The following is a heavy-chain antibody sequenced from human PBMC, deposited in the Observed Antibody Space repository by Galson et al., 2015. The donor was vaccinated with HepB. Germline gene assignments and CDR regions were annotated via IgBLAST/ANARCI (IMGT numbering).Heavy chain of an antibody. D-gene: IGHD3-10*02. CDR1: GGSISDFY. J-gene: IGHJ5*02. V-gene: IGHV4-59*01. CDR2: IYYIYNRGST. Sequence: ETLSLTCSVSGGSISDFYWTWIRQPPGKGLEWMGHIYYIYNRGSTKYNPSLKSRVTISVDTSKNQVSLKLTSVSAADTAVYFWAREGASYFVDSWGQGTRVTVSS. CDR3: AREGASYFVDS.